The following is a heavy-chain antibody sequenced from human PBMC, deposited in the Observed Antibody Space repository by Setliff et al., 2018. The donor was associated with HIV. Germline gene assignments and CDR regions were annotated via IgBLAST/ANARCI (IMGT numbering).Heavy chain of an antibody. Sequence: SETLSLTCSVSGGSISGNAWSWIRQPPGKGLEWIGYSSTSGCTNCNPSLESRVTISVDTSKNQFSLKLSSVTAADTAVYYCARDRHIAVSGDDAFDIWGQGTLVTVSS. D-gene: IGHD6-19*01. V-gene: IGHV4-4*08. CDR1: GGSISGNA. CDR3: ARDRHIAVSGDDAFDI. CDR2: SSTSGCT. J-gene: IGHJ3*02.